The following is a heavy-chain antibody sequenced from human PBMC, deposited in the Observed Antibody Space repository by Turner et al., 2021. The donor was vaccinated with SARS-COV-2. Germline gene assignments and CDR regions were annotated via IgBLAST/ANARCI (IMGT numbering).Heavy chain of an antibody. CDR3: GKVRGVTPNIDY. V-gene: IGHV3-66*01. J-gene: IGHJ4*02. CDR1: GFTISSHF. D-gene: IGHD3-10*01. Sequence: EVPLVDSVGGLVQPGGSLGLPCAASGFTISSHFMRGVRRDPGKGLEWGSVIYSGGSTCYADSVKGRFTISRDNSKNTLYLQMNSLRAEDTAVYFCGKVRGVTPNIDYWGQGTLVTVSS. CDR2: IYSGGST.